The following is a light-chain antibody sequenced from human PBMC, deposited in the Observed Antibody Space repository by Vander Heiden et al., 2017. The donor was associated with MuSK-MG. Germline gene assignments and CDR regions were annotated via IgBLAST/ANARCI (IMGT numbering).Light chain of an antibody. Sequence: DIQMTQSPSSLSASVGDRVTNTCQASQDISNYLNWYQQKPGKAPKLLIYDASNLETGVPSRFSGSGSGTDFTFTISSLQPEDIATYYCQQDDNLPLTFGGGTKVEIK. CDR1: QDISNY. V-gene: IGKV1-33*01. CDR2: DAS. J-gene: IGKJ4*01. CDR3: QQDDNLPLT.